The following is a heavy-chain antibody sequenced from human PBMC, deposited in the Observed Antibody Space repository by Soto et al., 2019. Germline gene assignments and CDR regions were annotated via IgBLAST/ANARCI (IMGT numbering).Heavy chain of an antibody. D-gene: IGHD6-13*01. CDR3: VRHTHGTWYSDY. J-gene: IGHJ4*02. Sequence: PSVPLSLTCTVSGGSVISPSYYWGWNRQPPGKGLEWIASIYYIGSTNYNSSLKSRVVISIDTSKNQFSLRLSSVTAADTSVYYCVRHTHGTWYSDYWGQGTLVTVSS. CDR1: GGSVISPSYY. CDR2: IYYIGST. V-gene: IGHV4-39*01.